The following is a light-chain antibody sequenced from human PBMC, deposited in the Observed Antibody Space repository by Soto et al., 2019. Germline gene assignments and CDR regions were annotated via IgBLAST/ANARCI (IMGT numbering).Light chain of an antibody. V-gene: IGLV2-14*01. J-gene: IGLJ1*01. CDR3: SSHSSSSPYV. CDR2: EVS. Sequence: QSALTQPASVSGSPGQSITISCTGTSNDVGAYNYVSWYQQQPGKAPKLMINEVSHRPSGVSNRFSGSKSGNTASLTISALHVEDEADYYCSSHSSSSPYVFGTGTKLTVL. CDR1: SNDVGAYNY.